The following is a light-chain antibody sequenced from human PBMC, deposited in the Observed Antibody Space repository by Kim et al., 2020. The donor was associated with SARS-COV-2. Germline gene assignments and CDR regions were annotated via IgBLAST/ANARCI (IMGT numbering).Light chain of an antibody. V-gene: IGKV3-20*01. CDR2: GTS. CDR1: QSVSSTY. J-gene: IGKJ2*01. CDR3: QQYGSSPYT. Sequence: EIALTQSPGTLSLSPGERVTLSCRASQSVSSTYLAWYQQKLGQAPRLLIYGTSSRATGIPDRFSGSGSGTDFTLTISRLEPEDFAVYYCQQYGSSPYTFGQGTKLEI.